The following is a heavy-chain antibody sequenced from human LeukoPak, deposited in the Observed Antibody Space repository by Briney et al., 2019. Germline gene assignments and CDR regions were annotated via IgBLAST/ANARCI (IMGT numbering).Heavy chain of an antibody. V-gene: IGHV1-2*02. CDR3: ARSQEPDYYGSGSYPLDY. J-gene: IGHJ4*02. Sequence: ASVKVTCKASGYTFTGYYMSWVRQAPGQGLEWMGWIKPNSGGTNYAQKFQGKVTMTRDTSISTAYMELSRLRSEDTAVYYCARSQEPDYYGSGSYPLDYWGQGTLVTVSS. D-gene: IGHD3-10*01. CDR1: GYTFTGYY. CDR2: IKPNSGGT.